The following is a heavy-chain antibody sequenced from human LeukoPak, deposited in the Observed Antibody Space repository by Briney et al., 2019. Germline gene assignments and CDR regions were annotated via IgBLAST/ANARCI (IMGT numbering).Heavy chain of an antibody. CDR3: ARGMHSSSSGPWDY. CDR1: GGSISSYY. J-gene: IGHJ4*02. V-gene: IGHV4-4*09. CDR2: IYTSGST. D-gene: IGHD6-6*01. Sequence: SETLSLTCTVSGGSISSYYWSWIRQPPGKGLEWIGYIYTSGSTNYNPSLKSRVTISVDTSKNQFSLKLSSVTAADTAVYYCARGMHSSSSGPWDYWGQGTLVTVSS.